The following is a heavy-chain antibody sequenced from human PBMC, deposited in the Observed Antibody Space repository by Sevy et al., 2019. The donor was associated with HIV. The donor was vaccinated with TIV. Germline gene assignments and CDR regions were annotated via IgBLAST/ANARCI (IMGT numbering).Heavy chain of an antibody. CDR2: ISGSGGST. Sequence: GGSLRLSCAASGFTFSSYAMSWVRQAPGKGLEWVSAISGSGGSTYYADSVKGRFTISRDNSKNTLYLQMNSLRAEDTAVYYCARKNDYYDSSGSMRVYDAFDIWGQGTMVTV. CDR1: GFTFSSYA. CDR3: ARKNDYYDSSGSMRVYDAFDI. V-gene: IGHV3-23*01. J-gene: IGHJ3*02. D-gene: IGHD3-22*01.